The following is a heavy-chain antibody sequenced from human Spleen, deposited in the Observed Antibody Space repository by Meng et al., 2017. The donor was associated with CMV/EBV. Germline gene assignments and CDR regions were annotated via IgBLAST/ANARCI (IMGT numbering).Heavy chain of an antibody. CDR2: ISYDGSNK. D-gene: IGHD6-13*01. Sequence: GGSLRLSCAASGFTFSSYAMHWVRQAPGKGLEWVAVISYDGSNKYYADSVKGRFTISRDNSKNTLYLQMNSLRAEDTAVYYCARTLMQLATTYYYYGMDVWGQGTTVTVSS. V-gene: IGHV3-30-3*01. CDR1: GFTFSSYA. CDR3: ARTLMQLATTYYYYGMDV. J-gene: IGHJ6*02.